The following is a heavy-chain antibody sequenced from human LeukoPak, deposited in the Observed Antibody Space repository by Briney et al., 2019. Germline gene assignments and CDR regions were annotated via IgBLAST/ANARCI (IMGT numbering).Heavy chain of an antibody. J-gene: IGHJ1*01. CDR1: GGSISSSSYY. CDR2: IYYSGST. CDR3: ARHSRGSYGEVQH. Sequence: PSETLSLTCTVSGGSISSSSYYWGWIRQPPGKGLEWIGSIYYSGSTYNNPSLKSRVTISVDTSKNQFSLKLSSVTAADTAVYYCARHSRGSYGEVQHWGQGALVTVSS. V-gene: IGHV4-39*01. D-gene: IGHD1-26*01.